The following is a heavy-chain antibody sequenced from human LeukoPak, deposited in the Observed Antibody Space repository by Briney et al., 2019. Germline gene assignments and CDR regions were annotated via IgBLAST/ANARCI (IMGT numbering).Heavy chain of an antibody. CDR2: ISYDGSNK. Sequence: GGSLRLSCAASGFTFSSYGVHWVRQAPGKGLEWVAVISYDGSNKYYADSVKGRFTTSRDNSKNTLYRQMNSLRAEDRAVYYCAKDAELLWFGEPRDDNWFDPWGQGTLVTVSS. J-gene: IGHJ5*02. D-gene: IGHD3-10*01. CDR1: GFTFSSYG. CDR3: AKDAELLWFGEPRDDNWFDP. V-gene: IGHV3-30*18.